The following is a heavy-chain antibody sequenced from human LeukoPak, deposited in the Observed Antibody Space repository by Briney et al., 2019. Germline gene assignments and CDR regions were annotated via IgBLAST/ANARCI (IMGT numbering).Heavy chain of an antibody. Sequence: GGSLRLSCAASGFTFSSYGMHWVRQAPGKGLEWVAVISYDGSNKYYADSVKGRFTISRDNSKNTLYLQMNSLRAEDTAVYYGAKNRPLPRREYSYLFDSWGRETLVTVSS. CDR3: AKNRPLPRREYSYLFDS. V-gene: IGHV3-30*18. J-gene: IGHJ4*02. D-gene: IGHD5-18*01. CDR2: ISYDGSNK. CDR1: GFTFSSYG.